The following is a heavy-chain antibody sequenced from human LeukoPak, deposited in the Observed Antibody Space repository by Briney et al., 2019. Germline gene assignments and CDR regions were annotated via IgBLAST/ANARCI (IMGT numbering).Heavy chain of an antibody. J-gene: IGHJ4*02. CDR2: ISSSGDTT. V-gene: IGHV3-11*04. D-gene: IGHD2-21*02. Sequence: NAGGSLRLSCEASGFLMSDHYMNWVRQAPGKGLGWLAYISSSGDTTYYAESVRGRFALSRDDGKNSLTLHMNGLRDDDTAVYYCARESTAFDYWGQGTLVTVSS. CDR1: GFLMSDHY. CDR3: ARESTAFDY.